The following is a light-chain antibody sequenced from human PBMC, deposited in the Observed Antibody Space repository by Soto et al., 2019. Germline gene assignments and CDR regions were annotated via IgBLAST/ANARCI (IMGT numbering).Light chain of an antibody. J-gene: IGLJ1*01. CDR2: EVT. CDR3: SSYTITTALV. CDR1: SSDVGAYDF. Sequence: ALTQPASVSGSPGQSITISCTGTSSDVGAYDFVSWYQQHPGKAPKLVISEVTNRPSGISDRFSGSKSGNTASLTISGLQADDEASYYCSSYTITTALVFGSGTKVTVL. V-gene: IGLV2-14*01.